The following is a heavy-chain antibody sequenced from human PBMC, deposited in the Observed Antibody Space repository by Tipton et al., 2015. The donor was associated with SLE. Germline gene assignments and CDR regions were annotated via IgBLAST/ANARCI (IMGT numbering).Heavy chain of an antibody. Sequence: QSGAEVKKPGASVKVSCKASGYTFTRYYMHWVRQAPGQGLEWMGIINPSGGSTTYAQKFQGRVTVTRDTSTSTVYMELSSLRSGDTAVFYCARSVRTVRDVFDIGGQGTMVTVSS. CDR2: INPSGGST. J-gene: IGHJ3*02. V-gene: IGHV1-46*01. D-gene: IGHD4-17*01. CDR1: GYTFTRYY. CDR3: ARSVRTVRDVFDI.